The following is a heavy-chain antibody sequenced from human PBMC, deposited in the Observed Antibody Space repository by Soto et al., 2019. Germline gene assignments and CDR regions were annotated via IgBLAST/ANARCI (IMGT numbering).Heavy chain of an antibody. J-gene: IGHJ4*01. V-gene: IGHV4-39*01. Sequence: SETLSLTCTVSGGSISSSSYYWGWIRQPPGKGLEWIGSIYYSGSTYYNPSLKSRVTISVDTSKNQFSLKLSSVTAADTAAYYCARHQYYDYIWGSYRPFDYWGHGTLVTVSS. CDR3: ARHQYYDYIWGSYRPFDY. CDR2: IYYSGST. D-gene: IGHD3-16*02. CDR1: GGSISSSSYY.